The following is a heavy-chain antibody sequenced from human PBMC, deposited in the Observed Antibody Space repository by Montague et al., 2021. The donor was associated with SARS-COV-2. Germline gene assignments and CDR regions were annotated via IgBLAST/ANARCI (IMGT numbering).Heavy chain of an antibody. Sequence: TLSLTCTVSGDSITSEVSYWSWIRQPAGKGLEWTGRIYTTGSTKYNPSLKSRLTISLDTSKNQFSLKLSSVTAADTAVYYCARDDFRWEFDCWGQGTLVTVSS. CDR1: GDSITSEVSY. J-gene: IGHJ4*02. CDR3: ARDDFRWEFDC. V-gene: IGHV4-61*02. D-gene: IGHD1-26*01. CDR2: IYTTGST.